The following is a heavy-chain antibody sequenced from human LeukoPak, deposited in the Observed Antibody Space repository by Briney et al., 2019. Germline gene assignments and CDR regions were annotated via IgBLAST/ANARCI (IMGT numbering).Heavy chain of an antibody. D-gene: IGHD2-15*01. CDR3: ARRGGPYCSGGSCYFWFDP. J-gene: IGHJ5*02. CDR1: GGSFSGYY. Sequence: KSSETLSLTCAVYGGSFSGYYWSWIRQPPGKGLEWIGEINHSGSTNYNPSLKSRVTISVDTSKNQFSLKLSSVTAADTAVYYCARRGGPYCSGGSCYFWFDPWGQGTLVTVSS. V-gene: IGHV4-34*01. CDR2: INHSGST.